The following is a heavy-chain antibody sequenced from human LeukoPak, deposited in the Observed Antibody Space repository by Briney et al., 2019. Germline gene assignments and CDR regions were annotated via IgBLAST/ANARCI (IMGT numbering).Heavy chain of an antibody. CDR3: TRAVAAPLHYYYYMDV. V-gene: IGHV3-49*04. J-gene: IGHJ6*03. D-gene: IGHD6-13*01. CDR2: IRSKAYGGTT. Sequence: GGSLRLSCVASGFTFSSQAMSWVRQAPGKGLEGVGFIRSKAYGGTTEYAASVKGRFTISRDDSKSIAYLQMNSLKTEDTAVYYCTRAVAAPLHYYYYMDVWGKGTTVTVSS. CDR1: GFTFSSQA.